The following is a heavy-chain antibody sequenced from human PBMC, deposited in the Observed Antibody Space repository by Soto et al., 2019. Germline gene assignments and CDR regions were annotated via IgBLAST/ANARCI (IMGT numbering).Heavy chain of an antibody. V-gene: IGHV4-59*01. D-gene: IGHD2-8*01. J-gene: IGHJ4*02. CDR1: GGSISSYY. Sequence: PSETLSLTCTVSGGSISSYYWSWIRQPPGKGLEWIGYIYYSGSTNYNPSLKSRVTISVDTSKNQFSLKLSSVTAADTAVYYCASSLCTTGVCYTNLFDYWGQGTLVTV. CDR2: IYYSGST. CDR3: ASSLCTTGVCYTNLFDY.